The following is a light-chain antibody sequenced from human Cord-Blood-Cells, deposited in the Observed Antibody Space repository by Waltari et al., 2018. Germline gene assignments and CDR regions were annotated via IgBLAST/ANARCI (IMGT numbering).Light chain of an antibody. CDR2: AGS. CDR1: QGISSY. Sequence: AIRITQSPSSLSASTGDRVTITCRASQGISSYLAWYQQKPGKAPKLLIYAGSTLQSEVPSRFSGSGSGTDFTLTISCLQSEDFATYYCQQYYSYPWTFGQGTKVEIK. V-gene: IGKV1-8*01. CDR3: QQYYSYPWT. J-gene: IGKJ1*01.